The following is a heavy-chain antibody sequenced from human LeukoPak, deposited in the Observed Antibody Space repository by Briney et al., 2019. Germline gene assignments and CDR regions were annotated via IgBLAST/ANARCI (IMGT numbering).Heavy chain of an antibody. CDR1: GGSISSGSYY. Sequence: SQTLSLTCTVSGGSISSGSYYWSWIRQPAGKGLEWIGRIYTSGSTNYNPSLKSRVTISVDTSKNQFSLKLSSVTAADTAVYFCARDHAYYYFMDVWGNGTTVTVSS. CDR2: IYTSGST. J-gene: IGHJ6*03. CDR3: ARDHAYYYFMDV. V-gene: IGHV4-61*02.